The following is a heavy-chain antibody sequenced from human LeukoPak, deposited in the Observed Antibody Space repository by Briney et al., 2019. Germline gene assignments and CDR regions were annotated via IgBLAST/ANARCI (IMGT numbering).Heavy chain of an antibody. CDR2: IKQFGNEK. V-gene: IGHV3-7*01. CDR3: ARDADSSGYPGAFDI. Sequence: GGSLRLSCAASGLTFTRYWMSWVRQAPGKGLEWVANIKQFGNEKYYVDSVRGRFTISRDNAKNSLYLQMNSLRAEDTAVYYCARDADSSGYPGAFDIWGQGTMVTVSS. CDR1: GLTFTRYW. D-gene: IGHD3-22*01. J-gene: IGHJ3*02.